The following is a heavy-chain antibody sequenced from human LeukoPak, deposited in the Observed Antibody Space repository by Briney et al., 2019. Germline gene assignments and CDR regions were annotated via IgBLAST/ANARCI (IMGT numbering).Heavy chain of an antibody. Sequence: ETGGSLRLSCAASGFTFSSYSMNWVRQAPGKGLEWVSYISSSSSTIYYADSVEGRFTISRDNAKNSLYLQMNSLRAEDTAVYYCARDISYGLYYFDYWGQGTLVTVSS. J-gene: IGHJ4*02. D-gene: IGHD3-10*01. V-gene: IGHV3-48*01. CDR2: ISSSSSTI. CDR1: GFTFSSYS. CDR3: ARDISYGLYYFDY.